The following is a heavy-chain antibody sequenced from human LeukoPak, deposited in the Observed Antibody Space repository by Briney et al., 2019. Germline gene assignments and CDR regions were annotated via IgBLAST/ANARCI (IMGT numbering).Heavy chain of an antibody. Sequence: ASVKVSCKASGYSFIRYHIHWVRQAPGQGLEWMGVLKLYDGSISHAQKFQGRVTMTSDTSTSTVYMELSSLRSEDTAVYYCARDQSGYSYAYAYWGQGTLVTVSS. V-gene: IGHV1-46*01. CDR3: ARDQSGYSYAYAY. J-gene: IGHJ4*02. D-gene: IGHD5-18*01. CDR1: GYSFIRYH. CDR2: LKLYDGSI.